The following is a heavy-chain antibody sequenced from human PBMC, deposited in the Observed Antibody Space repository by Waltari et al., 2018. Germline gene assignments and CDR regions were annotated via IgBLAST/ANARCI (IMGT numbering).Heavy chain of an antibody. CDR1: RDAVTEHY. V-gene: IGHV1-2*02. J-gene: IGHJ4*02. Sequence: LVQSGAEVMKPGASVQVSCKASRDAVTEHYIHWVRQAAGQGLEWVGWVNPNGGGTSYAQRFAGRITVTWDTSISTAYMEFSRLTSGDTAVYFCAREYCGGDCRLFDYWGQGTLVTVSS. CDR2: VNPNGGGT. CDR3: AREYCGGDCRLFDY. D-gene: IGHD2-21*02.